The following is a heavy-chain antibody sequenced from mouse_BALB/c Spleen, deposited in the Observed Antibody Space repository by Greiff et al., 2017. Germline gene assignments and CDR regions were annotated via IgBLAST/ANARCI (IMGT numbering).Heavy chain of an antibody. V-gene: IGHV14-3*02. CDR1: GFNIKDTY. Sequence: VQLQQSGAELVKPGASVKLSCTASGFNIKDTYMHWVKQRPEQGLEWIGRIDPANGNTKYDPKFQGKATITADTSSNTAYLQLSSLTSEDTAVYYCAREDSTVVAPVDYWGQGTSVTVSS. CDR2: IDPANGNT. D-gene: IGHD1-1*01. J-gene: IGHJ4*01. CDR3: AREDSTVVAPVDY.